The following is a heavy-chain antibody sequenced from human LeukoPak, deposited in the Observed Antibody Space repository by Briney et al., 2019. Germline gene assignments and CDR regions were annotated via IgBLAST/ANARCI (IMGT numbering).Heavy chain of an antibody. CDR1: GGTFSSYA. CDR3: ATLGRSGSYYTIPPPY. CDR2: IIPIFGTA. V-gene: IGHV1-69*01. Sequence: GASVKVSCKASGGTFSSYAISWVRQAPGQGLEWMGGIIPIFGTANYAQKFQGRVTITADESTSTAYMELSSLRSEDTAVYYCATLGRSGSYYTIPPPYWGQGTLVTVSS. D-gene: IGHD3-10*01. J-gene: IGHJ4*02.